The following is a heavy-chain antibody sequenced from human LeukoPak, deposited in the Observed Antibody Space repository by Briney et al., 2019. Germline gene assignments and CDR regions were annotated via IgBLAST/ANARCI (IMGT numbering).Heavy chain of an antibody. CDR1: GFTFSSYA. Sequence: PGGSLRLSCAASGFTFSSYAMHWVRQAPGKGLEWVSAISGSGGSTYYADSVKGRFTISRDNSKNTLYLQMNSLRAEDTAVYYCATRNSSGSTFDYWGQGTLVTVSS. CDR3: ATRNSSGSTFDY. D-gene: IGHD3-22*01. V-gene: IGHV3-23*01. J-gene: IGHJ4*02. CDR2: ISGSGGST.